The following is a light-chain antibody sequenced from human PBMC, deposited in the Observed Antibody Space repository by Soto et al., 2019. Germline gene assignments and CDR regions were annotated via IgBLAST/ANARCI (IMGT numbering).Light chain of an antibody. CDR1: RSNIGAGYD. V-gene: IGLV1-40*01. Sequence: QSVLTQPPSVSGAPGQRVTISCTGNRSNIGAGYDVHWYQQLPGTAPKLLIYGNTNRPSGVPDRFSGSKSGTSASLAITGLQAEDEADYYCQSYDSSLSGVVFGGGTKLTVL. J-gene: IGLJ2*01. CDR3: QSYDSSLSGVV. CDR2: GNT.